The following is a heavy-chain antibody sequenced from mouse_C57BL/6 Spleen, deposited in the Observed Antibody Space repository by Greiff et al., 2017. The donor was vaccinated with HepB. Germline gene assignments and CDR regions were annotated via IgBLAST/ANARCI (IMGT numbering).Heavy chain of an antibody. CDR1: GFNIKDDY. CDR2: IDPENGDT. Sequence: EVQLQESGAELVRPGASVKLSCTASGFNIKDDYMHWVKQRPEQGLEWIGWIDPENGDTEYASKFQGKATITADTSSNTAYLQLSSLTSEDTAVYYCTTRGTAQAVAWFAYWGQGTLVTVSA. D-gene: IGHD3-2*02. V-gene: IGHV14-4*01. CDR3: TTRGTAQAVAWFAY. J-gene: IGHJ3*01.